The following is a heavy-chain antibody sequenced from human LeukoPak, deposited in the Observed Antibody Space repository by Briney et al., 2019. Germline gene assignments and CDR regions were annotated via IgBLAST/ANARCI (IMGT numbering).Heavy chain of an antibody. CDR3: AKSCGATCYSDFNY. Sequence: GGSLRLSCAVSGFTFSSYAMVWVRQAPGQGLEWVSAISGSGGRTYYADSVKGRFTISRDNSKNTLYLQMTSPRAEDTAVYYCAKSCGATCYSDFNYWGQGTLVTVSS. D-gene: IGHD2-21*02. V-gene: IGHV3-23*01. J-gene: IGHJ4*02. CDR2: ISGSGGRT. CDR1: GFTFSSYA.